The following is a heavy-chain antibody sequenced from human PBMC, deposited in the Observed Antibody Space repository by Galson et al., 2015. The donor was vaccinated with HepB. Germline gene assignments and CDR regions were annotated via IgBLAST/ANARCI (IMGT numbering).Heavy chain of an antibody. J-gene: IGHJ3*02. Sequence: SLRLSCAASGFTFSSYGMHWVRQAPGKGLEWVAVIWYDGSNKYYADSVKGRFTISRDNSKNTLYLQMNSLRAEDTAVYYCAREVLFITPGAFDIWGQGTMVTVSS. V-gene: IGHV3-33*01. CDR3: AREVLFITPGAFDI. CDR2: IWYDGSNK. CDR1: GFTFSSYG. D-gene: IGHD3-22*01.